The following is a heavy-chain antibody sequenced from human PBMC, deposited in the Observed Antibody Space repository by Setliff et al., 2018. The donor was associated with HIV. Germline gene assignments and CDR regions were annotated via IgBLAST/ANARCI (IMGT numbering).Heavy chain of an antibody. Sequence: LSLTCTVSGGSISSSSYYWGWIRQPPGKGLEWIGSIYYSGSTYYNPSLKSRVTISVDTSKNQFSLKLNSVTAADTAVYYCARDQSDWFYWGQGTLVTVSS. D-gene: IGHD3-3*01. CDR2: IYYSGST. CDR1: GGSISSSSYY. V-gene: IGHV4-39*07. CDR3: ARDQSDWFY. J-gene: IGHJ4*02.